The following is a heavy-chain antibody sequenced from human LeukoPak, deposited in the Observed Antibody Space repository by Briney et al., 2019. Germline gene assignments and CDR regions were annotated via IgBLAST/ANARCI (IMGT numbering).Heavy chain of an antibody. Sequence: ASVKVSCKASGYSFTSCYMHWLRQAPGQGLGWVGIINSRAGSTSYAQKFQGRVTMTRDTSTSTVYMELSSLRSEDTAVYYCARGLNYYDSSEFAYWGQGTLVTVSS. CDR2: INSRAGST. CDR3: ARGLNYYDSSEFAY. D-gene: IGHD3-22*01. V-gene: IGHV1-46*01. J-gene: IGHJ4*02. CDR1: GYSFTSCY.